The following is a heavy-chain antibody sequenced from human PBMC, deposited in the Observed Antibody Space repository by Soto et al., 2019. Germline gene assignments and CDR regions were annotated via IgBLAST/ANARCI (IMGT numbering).Heavy chain of an antibody. J-gene: IGHJ4*02. CDR1: GGSISTSNW. V-gene: IGHV4-4*02. Sequence: QVQLQESGPGLVKPSGTLSLTCAVSGGSISTSNWWSWVRQPPGKGLEWIGEVYRTGSTTYNPSLGSRITISVDKSKNQFSLKLTSVTAADTAVYYCARARATIAAAAIFDCWGQGTLVTVSS. CDR2: VYRTGST. CDR3: ARARATIAAAAIFDC. D-gene: IGHD6-13*01.